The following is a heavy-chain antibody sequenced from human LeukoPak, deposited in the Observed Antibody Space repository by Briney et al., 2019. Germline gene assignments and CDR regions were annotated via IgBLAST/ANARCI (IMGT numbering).Heavy chain of an antibody. J-gene: IGHJ6*03. Sequence: SETLSLTCAVYGGSFSGYYWSWIRQPPGKGLEWIGYIYYSGSTNYNPSLKSRVTISVDTSKNQFSLKLSSVTAADTAVYYCARATVTTVPYYYYMDVWGKGTTVTVSS. D-gene: IGHD4-11*01. CDR1: GGSFSGYY. CDR3: ARATVTTVPYYYYMDV. V-gene: IGHV4-59*13. CDR2: IYYSGST.